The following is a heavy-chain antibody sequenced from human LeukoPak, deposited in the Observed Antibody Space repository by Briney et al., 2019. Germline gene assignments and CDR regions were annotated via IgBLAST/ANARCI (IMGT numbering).Heavy chain of an antibody. CDR2: IRSKAYGGTS. CDR3: TRENRKGYNSGYFDY. V-gene: IGHV3-49*04. D-gene: IGHD6-19*01. Sequence: GGSLRLSCTGSGFTFGDYALSWVRQAPGRGLEWVGLIRSKAYGGTSEYAASVKGRFTISRDDSKSIAYLQMNSLKTEDTAVYYCTRENRKGYNSGYFDYWGQGSLVTVSS. J-gene: IGHJ4*02. CDR1: GFTFGDYA.